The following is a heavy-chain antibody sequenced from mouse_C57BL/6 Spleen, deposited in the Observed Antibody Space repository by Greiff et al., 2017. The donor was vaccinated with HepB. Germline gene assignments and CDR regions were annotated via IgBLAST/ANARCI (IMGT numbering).Heavy chain of an antibody. CDR3: ARCGDYGGFAY. CDR1: GYTFTSYG. V-gene: IGHV1-81*01. Sequence: VQLQQSGAELARPGASVKLSCKASGYTFTSYGISWVKQRTGQGLEWIGEIYPRSGNTYYNEKFKGKATLTADKSSSTAYMELRRLTSEDSAVYFCARCGDYGGFAYWGQGTLVTVSA. CDR2: IYPRSGNT. J-gene: IGHJ3*01. D-gene: IGHD2-4*01.